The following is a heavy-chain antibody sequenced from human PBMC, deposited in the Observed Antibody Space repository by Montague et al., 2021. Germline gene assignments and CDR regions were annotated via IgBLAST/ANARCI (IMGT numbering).Heavy chain of an antibody. Sequence: SLRLSCAASGFTFSSYDMHWVRQATGKGLEWVSAVGTAGDTYYPGSVKGRFTISRENAKNSLYLQMNSLRAGDTAVYYCASGAHSSGYYGYYYYYGMDVWGQGTTVTISS. J-gene: IGHJ6*02. CDR1: GFTFSSYD. D-gene: IGHD3-22*01. CDR3: ASGAHSSGYYGYYYYYGMDV. V-gene: IGHV3-13*04. CDR2: VGTAGDT.